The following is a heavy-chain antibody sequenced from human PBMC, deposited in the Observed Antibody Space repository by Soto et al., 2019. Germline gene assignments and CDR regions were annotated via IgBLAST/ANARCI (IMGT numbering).Heavy chain of an antibody. D-gene: IGHD6-13*01. Sequence: ASVKVSCKASGYTFTSYTIFWVRQAPGQRLEWMGWINAGNGNTKYSQKFQGRVTITRDTSASTAYMELSSLRSEDTAVYYCARAVAAAGTNWFDPWGQGTLVTVSS. CDR2: INAGNGNT. CDR3: ARAVAAAGTNWFDP. J-gene: IGHJ5*02. CDR1: GYTFTSYT. V-gene: IGHV1-3*01.